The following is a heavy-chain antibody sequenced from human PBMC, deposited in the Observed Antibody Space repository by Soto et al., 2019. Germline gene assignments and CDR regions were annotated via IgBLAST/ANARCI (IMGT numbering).Heavy chain of an antibody. V-gene: IGHV3-74*01. CDR2: INSDGSTT. Sequence: GGSLRLSCTASGFTLSYYWMHWVRQAPGKGLVWVSRINSDGSTTNYADSVKGRFTISRDNAKNTLYLEMNSLRAEDTAVYYCANFYSGSYSTYWGQGTLVTV. J-gene: IGHJ4*02. CDR3: ANFYSGSYSTY. D-gene: IGHD1-26*01. CDR1: GFTLSYYW.